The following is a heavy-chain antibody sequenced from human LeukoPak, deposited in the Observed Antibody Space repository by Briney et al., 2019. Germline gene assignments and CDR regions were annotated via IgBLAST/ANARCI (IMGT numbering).Heavy chain of an antibody. D-gene: IGHD6-6*01. CDR3: ARHRGSSSLFDY. J-gene: IGHJ4*02. V-gene: IGHV4-39*07. CDR2: IYYSGST. Sequence: PSETLSLTCTVSGGSISSSSYYWGWIRQPPGKGLEWIGSIYYSGSTYYNPSLKSRVTMSVDTSKNQFSLKLSSVTAADTAVYYCARHRGSSSLFDYWGQGTLVTVSS. CDR1: GGSISSSSYY.